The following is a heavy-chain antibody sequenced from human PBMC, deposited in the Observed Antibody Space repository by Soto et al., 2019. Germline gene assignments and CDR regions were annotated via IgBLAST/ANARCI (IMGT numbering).Heavy chain of an antibody. CDR2: IYQSGST. V-gene: IGHV4-4*02. Sequence: QVQLQESGPGLVKPSGTLPLTCAVSGDSISSSNWWSWVRQTPGKGLEWIGEIYQSGSTNYNPSLKSRVTISIEKSKNQFSLKLSSVTAADTAVYYCARGSSYFEGSYYYMDVWGKGTTVTVSS. J-gene: IGHJ6*03. CDR3: ARGSSYFEGSYYYMDV. D-gene: IGHD3-22*01. CDR1: GDSISSSNW.